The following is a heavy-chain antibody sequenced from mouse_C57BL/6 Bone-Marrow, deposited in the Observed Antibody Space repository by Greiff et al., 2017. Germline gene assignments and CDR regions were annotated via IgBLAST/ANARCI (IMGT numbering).Heavy chain of an antibody. J-gene: IGHJ2*01. CDR2: IDPEIGDT. CDR3: ASFDGNYFDF. Sequence: VQLLQSGAELVRPGASVKLSCTASGFNIKDDYIHWVKQRPEQGLEWIGWIDPEIGDTEYASKFQGKATITSDKSYNTASQQRSSLTSEDTAVYYCASFDGNYFDFWGQGTPLTVAS. CDR1: GFNIKDDY. V-gene: IGHV14-4*01. D-gene: IGHD2-3*01.